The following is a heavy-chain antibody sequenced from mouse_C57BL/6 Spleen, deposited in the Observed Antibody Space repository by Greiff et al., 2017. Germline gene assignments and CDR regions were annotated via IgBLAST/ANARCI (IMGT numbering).Heavy chain of an antibody. Sequence: QVQLQQPGAELVKPGASVKLSCKASGYTFTSSWMHWVKQRPGRGLEWIGRIDPNGGGTKYNEKFKSKATLTVDKPSSTAYMQRSRVTSEDSAVYYCAREDYGSSYYAMDYWGQGTSVTVSS. D-gene: IGHD1-1*01. J-gene: IGHJ4*01. CDR3: AREDYGSSYYAMDY. V-gene: IGHV1-72*01. CDR2: IDPNGGGT. CDR1: GYTFTSSW.